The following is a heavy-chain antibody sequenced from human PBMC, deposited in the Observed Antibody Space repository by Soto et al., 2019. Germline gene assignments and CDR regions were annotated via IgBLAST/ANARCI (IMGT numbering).Heavy chain of an antibody. J-gene: IGHJ4*02. V-gene: IGHV1-46*01. Sequence: QGLEWMGWISANSGSTNYAQKFQGRVTMTRDTSTSTVYMELSSLRSEDTAVYYCARVVGPPFGRWRPSKYSSSPFDYWGQGTLVTVSS. CDR2: ISANSGST. CDR3: ARVVGPPFGRWRPSKYSSSPFDY. D-gene: IGHD6-13*01.